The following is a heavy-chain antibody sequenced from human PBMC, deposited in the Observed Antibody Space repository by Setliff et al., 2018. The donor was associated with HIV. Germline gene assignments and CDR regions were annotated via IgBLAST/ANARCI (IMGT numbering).Heavy chain of an antibody. D-gene: IGHD3-10*01. CDR2: INPSGAST. CDR3: AWARGRLSDFDI. CDR1: GYTLTSYY. Sequence: GASVKVSCKASGYTLTSYYIHWVRQAPGQGLEWMGIINPSGASTNYAQKFQDRVTMTRDTSTTTVYMDLRCLRSEDTAVYYCAWARGRLSDFDIWGQGTMVTVSS. J-gene: IGHJ3*02. V-gene: IGHV1-46*01.